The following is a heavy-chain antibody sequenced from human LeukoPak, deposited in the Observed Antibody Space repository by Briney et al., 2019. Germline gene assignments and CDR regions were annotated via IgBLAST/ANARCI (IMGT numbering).Heavy chain of an antibody. CDR1: GFTFSAYS. CDR3: ARALRGSGYRYFDC. J-gene: IGHJ4*02. Sequence: GGSLRLSCAASGFTFSAYSMNWVRQAPGKGLEWVSYINSRSSTIYYADSVKGRFSISRDNAKNSLYLQMNSLRAEDTAVYYCARALRGSGYRYFDCWGQGTLVTVTS. D-gene: IGHD3-22*01. CDR2: INSRSSTI. V-gene: IGHV3-48*01.